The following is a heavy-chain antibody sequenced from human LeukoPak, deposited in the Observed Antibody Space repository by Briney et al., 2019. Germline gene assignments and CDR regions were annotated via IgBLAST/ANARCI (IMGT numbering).Heavy chain of an antibody. CDR2: ISPYTGNT. CDR3: ARDQYYYDRSGPLDY. Sequence: GASVKVSCKASGYTFTSYGISWVRQAPGQGLEWMGWISPYTGNTSYAQKLQVRVTMTTDTSTSTPYMELRSLRSDDTAVYYGARDQYYYDRSGPLDYWGQGTLVTVSS. CDR1: GYTFTSYG. D-gene: IGHD3-22*01. J-gene: IGHJ4*02. V-gene: IGHV1-18*01.